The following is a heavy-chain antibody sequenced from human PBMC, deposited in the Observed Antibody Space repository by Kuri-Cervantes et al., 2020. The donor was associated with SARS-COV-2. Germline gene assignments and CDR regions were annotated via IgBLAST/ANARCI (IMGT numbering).Heavy chain of an antibody. CDR2: ISAGGDTV. Sequence: GGSLRLSCAASGFSFSGYAMSWVRQAPGKGLERVSAISAGGDTVLYADSVRGRFTISRDNSKNPLYLQTNSLRAEDKAIYYCAKVILNSDSSTLGRFDFWGLGTLVTVSS. V-gene: IGHV3-23*01. D-gene: IGHD6-13*01. CDR3: AKVILNSDSSTLGRFDF. J-gene: IGHJ4*02. CDR1: GFSFSGYA.